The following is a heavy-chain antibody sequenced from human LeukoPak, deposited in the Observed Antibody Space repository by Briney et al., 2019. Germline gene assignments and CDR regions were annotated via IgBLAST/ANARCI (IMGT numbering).Heavy chain of an antibody. CDR1: GGSISSGAYY. CDR2: IYYGGST. Sequence: PSETLSLTCTVSGGSISSGAYYWSWIRQLPGKGLEWIGYIYYGGSTYYNPSLKSRITISVDTSKNQFSLKLSSVTAADTAVYYCARDNGDYGGHFDYWGQGTLVTVSS. D-gene: IGHD4-23*01. J-gene: IGHJ4*02. CDR3: ARDNGDYGGHFDY. V-gene: IGHV4-31*03.